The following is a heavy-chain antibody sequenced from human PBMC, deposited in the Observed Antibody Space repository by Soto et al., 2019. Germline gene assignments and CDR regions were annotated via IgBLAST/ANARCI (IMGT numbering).Heavy chain of an antibody. Sequence: PGGSLRLSCAASGFTFSSYAMSWVRQAPGKGLEWVSAISGSGGSTYYADSVKGRFTISRDNSRNTLYLQMNSLRVEDTAVYYCAREDYGDSRGYYSGMDVWGQGTTVTVSS. V-gene: IGHV3-23*01. CDR1: GFTFSSYA. J-gene: IGHJ6*02. CDR3: AREDYGDSRGYYSGMDV. D-gene: IGHD4-17*01. CDR2: ISGSGGST.